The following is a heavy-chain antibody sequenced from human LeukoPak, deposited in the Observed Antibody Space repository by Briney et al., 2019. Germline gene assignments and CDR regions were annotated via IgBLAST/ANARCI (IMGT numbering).Heavy chain of an antibody. CDR2: ISDIGSI. D-gene: IGHD2/OR15-2a*01. J-gene: IGHJ4*02. CDR1: GGSISSYY. CDR3: AGHHPRNTVDF. Sequence: SETLSLTCTVSGGSISSYYWSWIRQPPGKGLEWIAYISDIGSINYNPSLKSRVTISLDTSKNQFSLKLCSVTAADTAVYYCAGHHPRNTVDFWGQGTLVTVSS. V-gene: IGHV4-59*08.